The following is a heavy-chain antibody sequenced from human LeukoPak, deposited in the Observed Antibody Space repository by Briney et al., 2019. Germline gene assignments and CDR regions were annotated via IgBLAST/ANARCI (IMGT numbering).Heavy chain of an antibody. CDR2: IYYSGST. CDR1: GGSISSGGYY. D-gene: IGHD3-22*01. Sequence: SETLSLTCTVSGGSISSGGYYWSWIRQHPGKGLEWIGYIYYSGSTYYNPSLKSQVTISVDTSKNQFSLKLSSVTAADTAVYYCAREDYDSTSAFDIWGQGTMVTVSS. V-gene: IGHV4-31*01. J-gene: IGHJ3*02. CDR3: AREDYDSTSAFDI.